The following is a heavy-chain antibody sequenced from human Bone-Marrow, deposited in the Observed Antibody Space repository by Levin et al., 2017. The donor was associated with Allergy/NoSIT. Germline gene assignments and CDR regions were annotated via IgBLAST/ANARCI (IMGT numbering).Heavy chain of an antibody. D-gene: IGHD2-15*01. J-gene: IGHJ5*02. CDR2: ISPDGRTI. V-gene: IGHV3-74*03. Sequence: GGSLRLSCAASGFTFSRHWMHWVRQGPGKGPVWVSRISPDGRTITNADSVEGRFTISRDNAKNTLYLQMNSLRAEDTAVYCCAPSAGNEQNWFDPWGQGTLVTVSS. CDR1: GFTFSRHW. CDR3: APSAGNEQNWFDP.